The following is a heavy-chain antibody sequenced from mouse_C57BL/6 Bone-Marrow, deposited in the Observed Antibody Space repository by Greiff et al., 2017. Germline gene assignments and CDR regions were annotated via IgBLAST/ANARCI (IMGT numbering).Heavy chain of an antibody. CDR1: GYNFPSYW. D-gene: IGHD2-5*01. CDR3: ARPYYSNYWYFDF. J-gene: IGHJ1*03. Sequence: VQLQQPGAELVKPGASVKMSCKASGYNFPSYWITWVKQRPGQGLEWIGDIYPGSGSTNYNEKFKSKATLTVDTSSSTAYMQLSSLPSEDSAVYYCARPYYSNYWYFDFWGTGTTVTVSS. V-gene: IGHV1-55*01. CDR2: IYPGSGST.